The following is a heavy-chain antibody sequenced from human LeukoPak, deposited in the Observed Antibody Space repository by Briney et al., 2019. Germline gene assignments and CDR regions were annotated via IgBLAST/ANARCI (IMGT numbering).Heavy chain of an antibody. D-gene: IGHD4-11*01. Sequence: SETLSLTCTVSGGSISSGDYYWSWMRQPPGRGLEWIGYIYYSGSTYYNPSLKSRVTISVDTSKNQFSLKLSSVTAADTAVYYCARSTVTTSDYYFDYWGQGTLVTVSS. CDR3: ARSTVTTSDYYFDY. V-gene: IGHV4-30-4*01. CDR1: GGSISSGDYY. CDR2: IYYSGST. J-gene: IGHJ4*02.